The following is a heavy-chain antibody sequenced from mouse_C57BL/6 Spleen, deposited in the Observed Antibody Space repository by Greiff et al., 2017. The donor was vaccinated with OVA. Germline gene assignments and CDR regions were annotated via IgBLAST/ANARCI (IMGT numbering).Heavy chain of an antibody. J-gene: IGHJ4*01. V-gene: IGHV1-53*01. CDR2: INPSNGGT. CDR1: GYTFTSYW. D-gene: IGHD2-4*01. CDR3: AIGDDYDGYYYAMDY. Sequence: QVQLKEPGTELVKPGASVKLSCKASGYTFTSYWMHWVKQRPGQGLEWIGNINPSNGGTNYNQKFKGKATLTVDKSSSTAYMQLSSLTSEDSAVYYCAIGDDYDGYYYAMDYWGQGTSVTVSS.